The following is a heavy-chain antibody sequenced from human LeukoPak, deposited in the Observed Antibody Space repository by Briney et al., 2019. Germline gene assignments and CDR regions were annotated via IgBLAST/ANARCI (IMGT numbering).Heavy chain of an antibody. CDR1: GHTLTEVS. J-gene: IGHJ4*02. Sequence: GASVKVSCKVSGHTLTEVSMHWVRQAPGKGLEWLGGFDPEPGEIIYAQKFQGRVTMTEDTSTDTAYMEVTSLRSEDTAVYYCAMVTRDILTGSTGAIDYWGQGTLVTVSS. CDR3: AMVTRDILTGSTGAIDY. V-gene: IGHV1-24*01. D-gene: IGHD3-9*01. CDR2: FDPEPGEI.